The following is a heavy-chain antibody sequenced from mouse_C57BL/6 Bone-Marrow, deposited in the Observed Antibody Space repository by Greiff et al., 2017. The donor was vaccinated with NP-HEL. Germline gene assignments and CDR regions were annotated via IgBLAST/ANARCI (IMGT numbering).Heavy chain of an antibody. Sequence: EVQLQQSGPELVKPGASVKISCKASGYTFTDYYMNWVKQSHGKSLEWIGDINPNNGGTSYNQKFKGKATLTVDKSSSTAYMELRSLTSEDSAVYYCAILRYAMDYWGQGTSVTVSS. V-gene: IGHV1-26*01. J-gene: IGHJ4*01. CDR1: GYTFTDYY. D-gene: IGHD1-1*01. CDR2: INPNNGGT. CDR3: AILRYAMDY.